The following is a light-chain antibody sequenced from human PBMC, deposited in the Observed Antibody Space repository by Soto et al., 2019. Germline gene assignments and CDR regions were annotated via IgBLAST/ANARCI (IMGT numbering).Light chain of an antibody. CDR1: SSNIGSNF. Sequence: QSVLTQPPSASGTPGQRVTISCSGSSSNIGSNFVYWYQQLPGTAPKLLIYRNDQRPLGVPDRFFGPKSGTSASLAISWLRSEDEADYYCAAWDDSLNVVFGGGTKLTVL. V-gene: IGLV1-47*01. J-gene: IGLJ2*01. CDR3: AAWDDSLNVV. CDR2: RND.